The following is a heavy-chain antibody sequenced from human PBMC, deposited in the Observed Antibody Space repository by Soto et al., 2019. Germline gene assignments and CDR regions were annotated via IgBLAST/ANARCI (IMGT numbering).Heavy chain of an antibody. D-gene: IGHD5-18*01. V-gene: IGHV4-4*02. J-gene: IGHJ6*02. CDR3: ARPLYSYGPMDV. CDR1: GGSINSRYW. CDR2: IYHSGST. Sequence: SETLSLTCAVSGGSINSRYWWSWVRQSPGKGLEWIGEIYHSGSTNYNPSLKSRVTISVDKSKNQFSLNLSSVTAADTAVYYCARPLYSYGPMDVWGQGTTVTVSS.